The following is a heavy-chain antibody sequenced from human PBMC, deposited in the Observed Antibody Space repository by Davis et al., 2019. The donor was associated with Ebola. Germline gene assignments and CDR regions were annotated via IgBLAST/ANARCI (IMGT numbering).Heavy chain of an antibody. Sequence: PGGSLRLSCAASGFTFSSYSMNWVRQAPGKGLEWVSSISSSSSYIYYADSVKGRFTISRDNAKNSLYLQMNSLRAEDTAVYYCARETSGYDCLDYWGQGTLVTVSS. D-gene: IGHD5-12*01. CDR3: ARETSGYDCLDY. CDR2: ISSSSSYI. V-gene: IGHV3-21*01. J-gene: IGHJ4*02. CDR1: GFTFSSYS.